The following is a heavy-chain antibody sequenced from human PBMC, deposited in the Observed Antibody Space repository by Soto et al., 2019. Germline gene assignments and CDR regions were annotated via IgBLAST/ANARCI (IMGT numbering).Heavy chain of an antibody. CDR3: ARHLSTVTTLFADY. J-gene: IGHJ4*02. CDR2: ISGSGVTS. D-gene: IGHD4-17*01. Sequence: GGSLRLSCAASGFTFSSYAMSWVRQAPGKGLEWVSAISGSGVTSYYADSVKGQFSISRDNSKNTLYLQMNSLRVEDTAVYYCARHLSTVTTLFADYWGQGTLVTVSS. CDR1: GFTFSSYA. V-gene: IGHV3-23*01.